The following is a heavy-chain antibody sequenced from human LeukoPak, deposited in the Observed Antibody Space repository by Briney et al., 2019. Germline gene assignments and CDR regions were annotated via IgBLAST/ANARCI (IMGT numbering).Heavy chain of an antibody. J-gene: IGHJ4*02. CDR1: GYTFTSYG. CDR2: ISAYNGNT. V-gene: IGHV1-18*01. Sequence: ASVKVSFKASGYTFTSYGISWVRQAPGRGLEWMGWISAYNGNTNYAQKLQGRVTMTTDTSTSTAYMELRSLRSDDTAVYYCARGRASSGSYLNFDYWGQGTLVTVSS. CDR3: ARGRASSGSYLNFDY. D-gene: IGHD1-26*01.